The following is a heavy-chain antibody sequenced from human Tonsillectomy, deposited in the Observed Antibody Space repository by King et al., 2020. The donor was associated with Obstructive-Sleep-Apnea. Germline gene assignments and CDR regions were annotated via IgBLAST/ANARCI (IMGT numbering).Heavy chain of an antibody. Sequence: VQLVESGGGLVQPGGSLRLSCAASGFTFSSYAMSWVRQAPGKGLEWVSAISGSGGSTYYADSVKGRLTSSRDNSKNTLYLQMNSLRAEDTAVYYCAKDVDYGGNPECFQHWGQGTLVTVSS. CDR3: AKDVDYGGNPECFQH. CDR1: GFTFSSYA. V-gene: IGHV3-23*04. CDR2: ISGSGGST. D-gene: IGHD4-23*01. J-gene: IGHJ1*01.